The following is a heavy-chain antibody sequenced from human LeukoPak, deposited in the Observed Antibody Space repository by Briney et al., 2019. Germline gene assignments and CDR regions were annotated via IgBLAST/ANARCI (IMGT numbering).Heavy chain of an antibody. D-gene: IGHD3-3*01. Sequence: PGGSLRLSCAASGFTFSSYSMNWVRQAPGKGLEWVSSISSSSSYIYYADSVKGRFTISRDNAKNSLYLQMNSLRAEDTAVYYCARDLYDFWGGYLDYWGQGTLVTVSS. CDR1: GFTFSSYS. J-gene: IGHJ4*02. CDR2: ISSSSSYI. CDR3: ARDLYDFWGGYLDY. V-gene: IGHV3-21*01.